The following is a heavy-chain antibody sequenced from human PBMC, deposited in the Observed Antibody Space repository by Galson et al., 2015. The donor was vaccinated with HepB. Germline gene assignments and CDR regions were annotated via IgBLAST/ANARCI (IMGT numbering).Heavy chain of an antibody. CDR1: GYSFTSYW. V-gene: IGHV5-10-1*01. Sequence: QSGAEVKKPGESLRISCKGSGYSFTSYWISWVRQMPGKGLEWMGRIDPSDSYTNYSPSFRGHVTISADKSISTAYLQWSSLKASDTAMYYCASWGSGSYYPFDYWGQGTLVTVSS. J-gene: IGHJ4*02. CDR2: IDPSDSYT. D-gene: IGHD3-10*01. CDR3: ASWGSGSYYPFDY.